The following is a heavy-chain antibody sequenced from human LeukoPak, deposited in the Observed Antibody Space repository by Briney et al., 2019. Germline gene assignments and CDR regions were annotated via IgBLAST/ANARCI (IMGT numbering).Heavy chain of an antibody. CDR3: ARGVYAYDY. Sequence: GSLRLSCVASGFTFSSYWMSWVRQAPGKGLEWVAKIKEDESEKYYVDSVKGRFTISRDNAKNSVYLQMNSPRAEDTALYYCARGVYAYDYWGQGTLVTVSS. CDR2: IKEDESEK. J-gene: IGHJ4*02. CDR1: GFTFSSYW. V-gene: IGHV3-7*01. D-gene: IGHD2-8*01.